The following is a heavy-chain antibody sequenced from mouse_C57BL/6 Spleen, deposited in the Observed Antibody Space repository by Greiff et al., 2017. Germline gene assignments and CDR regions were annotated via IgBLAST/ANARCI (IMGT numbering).Heavy chain of an antibody. V-gene: IGHV1-64*01. CDR2: IHPNSGST. CDR1: GYTFTSYW. Sequence: VQLQQSGAELVKPGASVKLSCKASGYTFTSYWMHWVKQRPGQGLEWIGMIHPNSGSTNYNEKFKSKATLTVDKSSSTAYMQLSSLTSEDSAVYYCASPHYYGSSYAMDYWGQGTSVTVSS. CDR3: ASPHYYGSSYAMDY. D-gene: IGHD1-1*01. J-gene: IGHJ4*01.